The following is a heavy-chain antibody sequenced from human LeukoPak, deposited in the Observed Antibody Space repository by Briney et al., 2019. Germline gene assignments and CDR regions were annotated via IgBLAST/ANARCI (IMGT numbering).Heavy chain of an antibody. CDR1: GYTFTSYG. J-gene: IGHJ6*02. Sequence: ASVKVSCKASGYTFTSYGISWVRQAPGQGLEWMGWISAYNGNTNYAQKLQGRVTMTTDTSTSTAYMELRSLRSDDTAVYYCAITRVVPAAEDYYYYYGMDVWGRGTTVTVSS. V-gene: IGHV1-18*01. CDR2: ISAYNGNT. CDR3: AITRVVPAAEDYYYYYGMDV. D-gene: IGHD2-2*01.